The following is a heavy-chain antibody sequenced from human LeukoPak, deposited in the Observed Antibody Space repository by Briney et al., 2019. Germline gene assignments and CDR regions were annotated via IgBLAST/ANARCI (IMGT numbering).Heavy chain of an antibody. CDR3: AREGPINNGDLDY. CDR2: ISSSGSYI. CDR1: GFTFSSYS. D-gene: IGHD1/OR15-1a*01. Sequence: GGSLRPSCAASGFTFSSYSMNWVRQAPGKGLEWVSSISSSGSYIFHADSVKGRFTISRDNAQSSLYLQMNSLRAEDTAVYYCAREGPINNGDLDYWGQGTLVTVSS. V-gene: IGHV3-21*01. J-gene: IGHJ4*02.